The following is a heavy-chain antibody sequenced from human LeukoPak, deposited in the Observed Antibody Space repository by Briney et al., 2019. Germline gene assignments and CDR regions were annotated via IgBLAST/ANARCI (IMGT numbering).Heavy chain of an antibody. D-gene: IGHD1-26*01. V-gene: IGHV3-7*01. CDR3: ANMWDGGY. CDR1: GFTFSGYW. Sequence: PGGSLRLSCAASGFTFSGYWMDWVRQAPGKGLEWVATIKQDGSEIYYVDSVKGRFTISRDNAQNSLYLQMNSLREEDTAVYLCANMWDGGYWGQGTMVTVSS. J-gene: IGHJ4*02. CDR2: IKQDGSEI.